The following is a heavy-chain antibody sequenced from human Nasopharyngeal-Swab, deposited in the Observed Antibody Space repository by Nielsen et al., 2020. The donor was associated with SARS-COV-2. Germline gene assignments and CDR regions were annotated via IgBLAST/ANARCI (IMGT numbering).Heavy chain of an antibody. CDR2: IYTSGST. V-gene: IGHV4-61*02. J-gene: IGHJ4*02. CDR1: GGSISSGSYY. CDR3: ARSDAYGDGDFDY. D-gene: IGHD4-17*01. Sequence: SETLSLTCTVSGGSISSGSYYWSWIRQPAGKGLEWIGRIYTSGSTNYNPSLKSRVTISVDTSKNQFSLKLSSVTAADTAVYYCARSDAYGDGDFDYWGQGTLVTVSS.